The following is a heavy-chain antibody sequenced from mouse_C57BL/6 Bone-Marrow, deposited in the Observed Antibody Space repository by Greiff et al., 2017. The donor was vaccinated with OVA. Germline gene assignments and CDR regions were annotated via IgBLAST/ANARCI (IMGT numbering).Heavy chain of an antibody. CDR2: INPYNGGT. CDR1: GYTFTDYY. Sequence: EVQLQQSGPVLVKPGASVKMSCKASGYTFTDYYMNWVKQSHGKSLEWIGVINPYNGGTSYNQKFKGKATLTVNKSSSTAYMELNSQTSENSAVYYCAEFEAYWGQGTLVTVSS. V-gene: IGHV1-19*01. J-gene: IGHJ3*01. CDR3: AEFEAY.